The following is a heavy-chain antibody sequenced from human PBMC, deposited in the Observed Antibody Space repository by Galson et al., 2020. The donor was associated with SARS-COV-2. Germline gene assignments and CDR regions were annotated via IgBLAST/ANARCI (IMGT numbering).Heavy chain of an antibody. V-gene: IGHV3-23*01. CDR1: GFTFSSYA. CDR3: AKFPGDYYGSGTYDKYFHH. Sequence: GGSLRLSCVDSGFTFSSYAMSWVRHAPGKGLEWVSIISVGSGSTYYADSVKGRFTISRDNSKNTLYLQMNSLRAEDTAVYYCAKFPGDYYGSGTYDKYFHHWGQGTLVTVSS. CDR2: ISVGSGST. D-gene: IGHD3-10*01. J-gene: IGHJ1*01.